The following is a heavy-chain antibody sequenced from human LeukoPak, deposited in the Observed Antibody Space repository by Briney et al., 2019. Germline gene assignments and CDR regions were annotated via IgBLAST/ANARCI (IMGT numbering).Heavy chain of an antibody. CDR3: ARDTYYYDSSGYYYYYYGMDV. Sequence: GASVKVSCKASGYTFTGYYMHWVRQAPGQGLEWMGWINPNSGGTNYAQKFQGRVTMTGDTSISTAYMELSRLRSDDTAVYYCARDTYYYDSSGYYYYYYGMDVWGQGTTVTVSS. J-gene: IGHJ6*02. V-gene: IGHV1-2*02. CDR2: INPNSGGT. D-gene: IGHD3-22*01. CDR1: GYTFTGYY.